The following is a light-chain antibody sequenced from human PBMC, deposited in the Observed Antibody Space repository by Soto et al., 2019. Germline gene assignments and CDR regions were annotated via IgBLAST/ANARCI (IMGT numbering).Light chain of an antibody. Sequence: ETVLTQSPGTLSLSPGERATLSCRASQSVSSNYLAWYQHIPGQAPSLLIYGASTRATDIPGRFSGSGSGRDFALTISSLEPQDFAGYYCQQFDKSLPSWTVGQGTKVE. V-gene: IGKV3-20*01. CDR1: QSVSSNY. J-gene: IGKJ1*01. CDR2: GAS. CDR3: QQFDKSLPSWT.